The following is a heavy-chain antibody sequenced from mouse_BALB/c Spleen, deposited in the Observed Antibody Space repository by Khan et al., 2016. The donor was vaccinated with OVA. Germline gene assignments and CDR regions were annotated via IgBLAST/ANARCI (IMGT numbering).Heavy chain of an antibody. CDR3: ARSLYYSYGYGLDY. D-gene: IGHD2-14*01. V-gene: IGHV3-2*02. J-gene: IGHJ4*01. Sequence: EVQLQESEPGLVKPSQSLSLTCTVTGYSITSDYAWNWIRQFPGDRLEWMGYISSSGSASYNPSLKSRISITRDTSKNQFFLQLKSVTTEDTATYFCARSLYYSYGYGLDYWGRGSSVTVSS. CDR1: GYSITSDYA. CDR2: ISSSGSA.